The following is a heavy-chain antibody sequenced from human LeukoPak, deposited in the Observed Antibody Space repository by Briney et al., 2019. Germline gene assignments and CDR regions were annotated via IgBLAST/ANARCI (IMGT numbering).Heavy chain of an antibody. CDR1: GGSFSGYY. D-gene: IGHD3-22*01. J-gene: IGHJ5*02. CDR3: ARGHTYYYDSSGWVDP. Sequence: SETLSLTCAVYGGSFSGYYWSWIRQPPGKGLEWIGEINHSGSTNYNPSLKSRVTISVDTSKNQFSLKLSSVTAADTAVYYCARGHTYYYDSSGWVDPWGQGTLVTVSS. CDR2: INHSGST. V-gene: IGHV4-34*01.